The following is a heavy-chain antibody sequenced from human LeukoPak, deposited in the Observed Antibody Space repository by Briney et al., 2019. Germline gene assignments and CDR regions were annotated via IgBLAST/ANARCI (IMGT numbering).Heavy chain of an antibody. CDR3: AKALTGTKAFDI. J-gene: IGHJ3*02. CDR2: IWSDGTNQ. Sequence: PGRSLRLSCAAAGFTFNHYGMHWVRQAPGKGLEWVAVIWSDGTNQYYADSVKGRFTISRDDSGNTVYLQMNSLRPEDTAVYYCAKALTGTKAFDIWGQGTMVTVSS. V-gene: IGHV3-33*06. CDR1: GFTFNHYG. D-gene: IGHD1-20*01.